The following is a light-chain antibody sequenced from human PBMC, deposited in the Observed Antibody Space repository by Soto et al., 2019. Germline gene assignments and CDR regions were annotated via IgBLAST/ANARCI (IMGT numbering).Light chain of an antibody. Sequence: QSVLTQPPSVSAAPGQKVTLSCSGSSAKIGSNYVSWYQQVPGTAPKLLIYEDHKRPSEIPDRFSGSKSGTSATLDITGLQTGDEAEYYCGSWDSSLSAGVFGGGTKLTVL. CDR1: SAKIGSNY. J-gene: IGLJ3*02. CDR3: GSWDSSLSAGV. CDR2: EDH. V-gene: IGLV1-51*02.